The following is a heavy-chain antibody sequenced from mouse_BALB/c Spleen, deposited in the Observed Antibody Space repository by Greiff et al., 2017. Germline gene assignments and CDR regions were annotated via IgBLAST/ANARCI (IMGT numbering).Heavy chain of an antibody. D-gene: IGHD1-1*01. CDR2: ISSGGST. V-gene: IGHV5-6-5*01. CDR1: GFTFSSYA. J-gene: IGHJ4*01. CDR3: ALRRAMDY. Sequence: DVQLVESGGGLVKPGGSLNLSCAASGFTFSSYAMSWVRQTPEKRLEWVESISSGGSTYYPDSVKGRFTISRDNARNILYLQMSSLRSEDTAMYYCALRRAMDYWGQGTSVTVSS.